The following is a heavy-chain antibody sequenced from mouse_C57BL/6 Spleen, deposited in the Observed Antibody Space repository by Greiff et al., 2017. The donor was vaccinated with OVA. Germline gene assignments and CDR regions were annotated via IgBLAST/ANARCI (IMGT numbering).Heavy chain of an antibody. D-gene: IGHD2-4*01. CDR1: GYSFTSYY. Sequence: QVQLQQSGPELVKPGASVKISCKASGYSFTSYYIHWVKQRPGQGLEWIGWIYPGSGNTKYNEKFKGKATLTADTSSSTAYMQLSSLTSEDSAVYYCAREGLRSWFAYWGQGTLVTVSA. CDR2: IYPGSGNT. V-gene: IGHV1-66*01. J-gene: IGHJ3*01. CDR3: AREGLRSWFAY.